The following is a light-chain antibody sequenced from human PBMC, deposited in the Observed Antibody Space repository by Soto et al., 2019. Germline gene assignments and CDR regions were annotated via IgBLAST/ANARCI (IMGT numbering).Light chain of an antibody. CDR3: QHFRSFPIT. CDR1: QGISSY. V-gene: IGKV1-8*01. J-gene: IGKJ5*01. Sequence: IRMTQSPSSLSASPGDRVTITCRASQGISSYLAWCQQKPGKAPKLLIYAASTLQSGVPSRFSGSGSGTDFTLTISGPQPEDFATYYCQHFRSFPITFGQVSRLEIK. CDR2: AAS.